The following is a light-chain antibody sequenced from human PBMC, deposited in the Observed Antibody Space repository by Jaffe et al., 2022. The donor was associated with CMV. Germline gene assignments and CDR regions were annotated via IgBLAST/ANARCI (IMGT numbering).Light chain of an antibody. J-gene: IGKJ4*01. CDR3: MQGMNPPLT. V-gene: IGKV2-29*02. CDR2: QVS. CDR1: QSLVQTDGETH. Sequence: VALSQSPVFLSVTPGQPASVSCKSSQSLVQTDGETHLSWYLQKPGQSPQLLIYQVSSRFSGVSDRFSGSGSGTDFTLKISRVEADDVGVYFCMQGMNPPLTFGGGTKVEIK.